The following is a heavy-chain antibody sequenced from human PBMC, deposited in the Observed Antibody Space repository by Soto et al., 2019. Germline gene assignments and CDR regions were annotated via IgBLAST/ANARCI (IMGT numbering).Heavy chain of an antibody. V-gene: IGHV3-23*01. CDR2: ISGSGGST. CDR1: GFTFSSYA. CDR3: ANDGSGRPKY. D-gene: IGHD3-10*01. Sequence: GGSLRLSCAASGFTFSSYAMSWVRQAPGKGLEWVSAISGSGGSTYYADPGKGRFTISRDNSKNTLYLQMNSLRAEDTAVYYCANDGSGRPKYWGQGTLVTVSS. J-gene: IGHJ4*02.